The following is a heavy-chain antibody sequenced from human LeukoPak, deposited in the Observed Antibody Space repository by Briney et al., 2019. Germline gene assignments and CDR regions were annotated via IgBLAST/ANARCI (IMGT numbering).Heavy chain of an antibody. CDR1: GFTFSTYA. V-gene: IGHV3-30-3*01. J-gene: IGHJ5*02. CDR2: ISYDGSNK. Sequence: GGSLRLSCAASGFTFSTYAMHWVRQAPGKGLEWVAVISYDGSNKYYADSVKGRFTISRDNSKNTLYLQMNSLGAEDTAVYYCARDRGPWGQGTLVTVSS. CDR3: ARDRGP. D-gene: IGHD3-10*01.